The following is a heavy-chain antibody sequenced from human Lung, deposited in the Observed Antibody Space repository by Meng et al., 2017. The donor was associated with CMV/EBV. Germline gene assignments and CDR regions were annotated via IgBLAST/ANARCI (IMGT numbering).Heavy chain of an antibody. CDR3: ARGGGVAAAGSTFDI. Sequence: SVXVSXXASGYTFSSYGVNWVRQAPGQGLEWMGWISANNGYTTYVEKLQGRVTMTTDTSTSTAYMELRSLRSDDTAVYYCARGGGVAAAGSTFDIWGQGTXVNV. CDR2: ISANNGYT. D-gene: IGHD6-13*01. J-gene: IGHJ3*02. CDR1: GYTFSSYG. V-gene: IGHV1-18*01.